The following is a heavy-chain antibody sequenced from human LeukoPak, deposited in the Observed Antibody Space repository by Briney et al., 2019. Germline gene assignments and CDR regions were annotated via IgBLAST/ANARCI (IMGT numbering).Heavy chain of an antibody. CDR1: GFPSSNQG. J-gene: IGHJ5*02. D-gene: IGHD2/OR15-2a*01. CDR2: IWDDGSDN. V-gene: IGHV3-33*06. CDR3: AKDAAYFMYYFDP. Sequence: PGRSLRLSCVAAGFPSSNQGTRWVRQAPGKGLEWVASIWDDGSDNYSADSVRGRFTISRDNSRNTLFLQMNSLRPEDTAVYYCAKDAAYFMYYFDPRGQGALVTVSS.